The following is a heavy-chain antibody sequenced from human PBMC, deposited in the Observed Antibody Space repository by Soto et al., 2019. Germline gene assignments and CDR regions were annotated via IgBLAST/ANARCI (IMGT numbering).Heavy chain of an antibody. J-gene: IGHJ6*02. CDR3: AKDMRGGSSSSRYYYGLDV. CDR1: GFTFDDYA. Sequence: EVQLVESGGGLVQPGRSLRLSCAASGFTFDDYAMHWVRQAPGKGLEWVSGISWNSGTIVYADSVKGRFTISRDNAKNXLXXQMNSLRGEDTDLYYCAKDMRGGSSSSRYYYGLDVWGQGTTVTVSS. D-gene: IGHD6-13*01. V-gene: IGHV3-9*01. CDR2: ISWNSGTI.